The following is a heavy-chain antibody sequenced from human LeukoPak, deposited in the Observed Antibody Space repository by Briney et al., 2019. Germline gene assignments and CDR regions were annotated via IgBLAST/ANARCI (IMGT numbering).Heavy chain of an antibody. CDR3: ARVSYDFWSGYFRWFDP. J-gene: IGHJ5*02. D-gene: IGHD3-3*01. CDR1: GYTFTSYG. CDR2: ISAYNGNT. V-gene: IGHV1-18*01. Sequence: ASVKVSCKASGYTFTSYGISWVRQAPGQGLEWMGWISAYNGNTNYAQKLQGRVTMTTDTSTSTAYMELRSLRSDDTAVYYCARVSYDFWSGYFRWFDPWVQGTLFTVSS.